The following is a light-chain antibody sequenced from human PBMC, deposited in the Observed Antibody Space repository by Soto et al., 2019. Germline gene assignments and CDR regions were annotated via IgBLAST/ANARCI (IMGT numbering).Light chain of an antibody. Sequence: QSALTQPASVSGSPGQSITISCTGTSSDVGAYNYVSWYQQHPGKAPKLMISEVSKRPSGVSNRFSGSKSGNTASLTISGLQDEXEAHYYCSSFTSSNTVVFGGGTKLTVL. CDR1: SSDVGAYNY. V-gene: IGLV2-14*01. CDR2: EVS. CDR3: SSFTSSNTVV. J-gene: IGLJ2*01.